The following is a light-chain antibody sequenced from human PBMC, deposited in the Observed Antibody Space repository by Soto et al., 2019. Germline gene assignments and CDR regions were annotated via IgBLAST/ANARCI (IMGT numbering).Light chain of an antibody. Sequence: IQMTQSPSTLSASLGDRVTITCRASQSISSWLAWYQQKPGKAPKLLIYDASSLESGVPSRFSGSGSGTEFTLTISSLQPDDFAPYYCQQYNSYPRTFGQGTKVDIK. CDR3: QQYNSYPRT. CDR1: QSISSW. CDR2: DAS. V-gene: IGKV1-5*01. J-gene: IGKJ1*01.